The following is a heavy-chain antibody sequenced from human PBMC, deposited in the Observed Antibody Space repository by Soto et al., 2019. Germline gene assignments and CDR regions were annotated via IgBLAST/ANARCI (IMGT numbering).Heavy chain of an antibody. D-gene: IGHD3-9*01. CDR2: IYHSGST. J-gene: IGHJ4*02. CDR3: ARIHILTGTLLYFDY. CDR1: GGSISSSNW. V-gene: IGHV4-4*02. Sequence: SETLSLTCAVSGGSISSSNWWSWVRQPPGKGLEWIGEIYHSGSTNYNPSLKSRVTISVDKSKNQFSLKLSSVTAADTAVYYCARIHILTGTLLYFDYWGQGSLVTVSS.